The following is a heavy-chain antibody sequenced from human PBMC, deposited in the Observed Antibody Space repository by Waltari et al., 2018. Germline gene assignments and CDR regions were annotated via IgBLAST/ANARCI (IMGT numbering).Heavy chain of an antibody. V-gene: IGHV3-23*01. CDR3: AKDLRIAVAGTGAFDI. J-gene: IGHJ3*02. Sequence: EVQLLESGGGLVQPGGSLRLSWAASGFTFSSYAMSWVRQAPGKGLEWVSAISGSGGSTYYADSVKGRFTISRDNSKNTLYLQMNSLRAEDTAVYYCAKDLRIAVAGTGAFDIWGQGTMVTVSS. D-gene: IGHD6-19*01. CDR2: ISGSGGST. CDR1: GFTFSSYA.